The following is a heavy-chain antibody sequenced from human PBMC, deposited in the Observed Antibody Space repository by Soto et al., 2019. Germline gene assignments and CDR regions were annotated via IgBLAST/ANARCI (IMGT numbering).Heavy chain of an antibody. Sequence: GASVKVSCKASGGTFSSYAISWVRQAPGQGLEWMGGIIPIFGTANYAQKFQGRVTITADESTSTAYMELSSLRSEDTAVYYCARAPYCGGDCYSSYYYGMDVWGQGTTVTVYS. CDR1: GGTFSSYA. CDR3: ARAPYCGGDCYSSYYYGMDV. CDR2: IIPIFGTA. V-gene: IGHV1-69*13. J-gene: IGHJ6*02. D-gene: IGHD2-21*02.